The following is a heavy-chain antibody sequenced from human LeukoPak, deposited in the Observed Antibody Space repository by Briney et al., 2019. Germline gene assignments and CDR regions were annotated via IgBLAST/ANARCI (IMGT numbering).Heavy chain of an antibody. J-gene: IGHJ3*02. V-gene: IGHV3-53*01. CDR1: GITVSSNY. CDR3: ARVQNYYDSSGHVFGAFDI. CDR2: IYSGGST. Sequence: GRSLTLSCADYGITVSSNYMGWLRQARGNGMKWVSVIYSGGSTYYADSVKGRFTISRDNSKNTLYLQMNSLRAEDTAVYYCARVQNYYDSSGHVFGAFDIWGQGTMVTVSS. D-gene: IGHD3-22*01.